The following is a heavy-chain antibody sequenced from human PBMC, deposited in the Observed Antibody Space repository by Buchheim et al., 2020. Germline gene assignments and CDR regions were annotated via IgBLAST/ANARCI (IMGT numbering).Heavy chain of an antibody. V-gene: IGHV1-69*01. J-gene: IGHJ6*03. CDR3: ARVGYYDSSGYYSDYYYYYMDV. CDR1: GGTFSSYA. CDR2: IIPIFGTA. D-gene: IGHD3-22*01. Sequence: QVQLVQSGAEVKKPGSSVKVSCKASGGTFSSYAISWVRQAPGQGLEWMGGIIPIFGTANYAQKFQGRVTITADESTSTAYMELSSLRSEDTAVYYCARVGYYDSSGYYSDYYYYYMDVWGKGTT.